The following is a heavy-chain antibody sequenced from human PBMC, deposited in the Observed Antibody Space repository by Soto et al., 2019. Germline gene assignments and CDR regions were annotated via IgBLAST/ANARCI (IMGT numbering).Heavy chain of an antibody. V-gene: IGHV1-18*01. CDR1: GYSFTRYY. CDR3: ARGGQWDFLSDY. D-gene: IGHD1-26*01. Sequence: QVQLVQSGAEVKKPGASVKVSCKASGYSFTRYYINWVRQAPGQGLEWMGWISAYNGNKHYEEKLQGRVTLTPDTSTSTAYMELRSPRSDDTAVYFCARGGQWDFLSDYWGQGTLVTVSS. J-gene: IGHJ4*02. CDR2: ISAYNGNK.